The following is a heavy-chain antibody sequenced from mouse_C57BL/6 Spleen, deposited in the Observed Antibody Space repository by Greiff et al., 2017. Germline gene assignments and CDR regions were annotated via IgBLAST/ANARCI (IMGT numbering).Heavy chain of an antibody. CDR3: ARRATSYYYGSSQYWYFDV. V-gene: IGHV5-6*02. J-gene: IGHJ1*03. Sequence: EVMLVESGGDLVKPGGSLKLSCAASGFTFSSYGMSWVRQTPDKRLEWVATISSGGSYTYYPDSVKGRFTISRDNAKNTLYLQMSSLKSEDTAMYYCARRATSYYYGSSQYWYFDVWGTGTTVTVSS. D-gene: IGHD1-1*01. CDR1: GFTFSSYG. CDR2: ISSGGSYT.